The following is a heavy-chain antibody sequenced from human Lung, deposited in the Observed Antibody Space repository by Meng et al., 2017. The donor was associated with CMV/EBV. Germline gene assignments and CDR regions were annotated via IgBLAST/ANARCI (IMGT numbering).Heavy chain of an antibody. CDR2: IRNKGYGGTT. CDR1: GFTFGDYP. CDR3: ARGEFRSSSSLYY. V-gene: IGHV3-49*04. D-gene: IGHD6-6*01. Sequence: GGSXRLSCTGSGFTFGDYPMTWVRQAPGKGLEWTGFIRNKGYGGTTEYAASVKGRFTISRDDSRSIAYLQMNSLKIEDTAVYFCARGEFRSSSSLYYWGQGTLVTVSS. J-gene: IGHJ4*02.